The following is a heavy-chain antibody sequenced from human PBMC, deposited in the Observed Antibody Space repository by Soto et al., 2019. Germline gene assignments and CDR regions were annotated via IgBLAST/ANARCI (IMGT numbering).Heavy chain of an antibody. V-gene: IGHV1-2*02. CDR2: INPNSGGT. CDR1: GETFNGYS. Sequence: VEVSCKACGETFNGYSMPWVRQAPGQGLEWMGWINPNSGGTNYAQKFQGRVTMTRDTSISTAYMELSRLRSDDTAVYYCARGGDYYGSGSDYSYYGDHRDVFCVPGTRSTDL. CDR3: ARGGDYYGSGSDYSYYGDHRDVFCVPGTRSTDL. D-gene: IGHD3-10*01. J-gene: IGHJ2*01.